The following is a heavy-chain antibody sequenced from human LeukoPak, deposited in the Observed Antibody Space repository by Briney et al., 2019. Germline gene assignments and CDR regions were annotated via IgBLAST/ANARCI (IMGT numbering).Heavy chain of an antibody. CDR1: GGSFSGYY. CDR2: INHSGST. J-gene: IGHJ4*02. V-gene: IGHV4-34*01. D-gene: IGHD6-19*01. Sequence: PSQTLSLTCAVYGGSFSGYYWSWVRQPPGKGLEWIGEINHSGSTNYNPSLKSRVTISVDTSKNQFSLKLSSVTAADTAVYYCARGPYSLLIAVAGTFNYFDYWGQGTLVTVSS. CDR3: ARGPYSLLIAVAGTFNYFDY.